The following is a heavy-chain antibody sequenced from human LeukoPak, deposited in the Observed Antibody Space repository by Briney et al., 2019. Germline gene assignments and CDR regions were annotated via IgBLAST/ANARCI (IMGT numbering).Heavy chain of an antibody. Sequence: GGSLRLSCAASGFTFSSYGMHWVRQAPGKGLEWVAVIWYDGSNKYYADSVKGRFTISRDNSKNTLYLQMNSLRAEDTAVYYWARGRGGFKVFDIGGKGTMVTVFS. J-gene: IGHJ3*02. V-gene: IGHV3-33*01. CDR1: GFTFSSYG. CDR3: ARGRGGFKVFDI. CDR2: IWYDGSNK. D-gene: IGHD1-26*01.